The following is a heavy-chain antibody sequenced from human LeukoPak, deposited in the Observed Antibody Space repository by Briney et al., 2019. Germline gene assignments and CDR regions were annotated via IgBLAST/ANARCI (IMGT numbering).Heavy chain of an antibody. CDR2: IYSDGST. V-gene: IGHV3-66*01. D-gene: IGHD5-18*01. Sequence: GGSLRLSCAASGFTVSSNYMSWVRQAPGKGLEWVSVIYSDGSTYYADSVKGRFTISRDTSKNTLYLQMNSLRAEDTAVYYCARADKGIQLWLGAFDIWGQGAMVTVSS. CDR1: GFTVSSNY. CDR3: ARADKGIQLWLGAFDI. J-gene: IGHJ3*02.